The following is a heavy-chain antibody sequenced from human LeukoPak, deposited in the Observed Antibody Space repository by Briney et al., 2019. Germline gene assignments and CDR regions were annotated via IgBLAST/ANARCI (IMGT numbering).Heavy chain of an antibody. V-gene: IGHV3-33*01. CDR3: VRGWGSNVYASAFDV. D-gene: IGHD3-16*01. Sequence: GGSLRLSCAASGFTISTYGMHWVRQAPGKGLEWVTVIWHDGSHKDYADSVKGRFTISRDNSKNTLYLQMNDLRAEDTAMYYCVRGWGSNVYASAFDVWGQGTMVTVSS. CDR2: IWHDGSHK. CDR1: GFTISTYG. J-gene: IGHJ3*01.